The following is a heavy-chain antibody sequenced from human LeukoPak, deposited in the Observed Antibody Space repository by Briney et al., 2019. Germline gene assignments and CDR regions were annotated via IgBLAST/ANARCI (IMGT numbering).Heavy chain of an antibody. V-gene: IGHV1-2*02. CDR3: ARQYSSGWPLFDY. CDR2: MNSNSGDT. CDR1: GYTFTGYY. D-gene: IGHD6-19*01. J-gene: IGHJ4*02. Sequence: ASVKVSCKTSGYTFTGYYIHWVRQAPGQGLEWVGWMNSNSGDTNYAPKFRGRVTMTRDTSIGTADMELSSLTSDDTALYYCARQYSSGWPLFDYWGQGTLVTVSS.